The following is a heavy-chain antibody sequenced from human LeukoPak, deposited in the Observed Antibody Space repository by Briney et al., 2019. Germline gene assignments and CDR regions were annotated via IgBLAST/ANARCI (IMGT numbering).Heavy chain of an antibody. J-gene: IGHJ4*02. CDR3: AAGGSGYDGGPYFDY. Sequence: PEGPLRLSCSASGFTFSSFAMHGVRQAPGKGVEFVSAISNNGGITYYADSVKGRFTISRDNSRNTLYLQMSSLRAEDTAVYYCAAGGSGYDGGPYFDYWGQGTLVTVSS. D-gene: IGHD5-12*01. CDR2: ISNNGGIT. V-gene: IGHV3-64D*09. CDR1: GFTFSSFA.